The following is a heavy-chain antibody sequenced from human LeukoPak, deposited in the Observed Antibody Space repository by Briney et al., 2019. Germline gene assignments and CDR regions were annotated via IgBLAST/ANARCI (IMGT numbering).Heavy chain of an antibody. Sequence: GASVKVSCKASGYTFTGYYMHWVRQAPGQGLEWMGWIDPNSGGTNYAQNFQGRVTMTRDTSISTAYMELSRLRSDDTAVFYCARALSYGGNSGAPDYWGQGTLVTVSS. J-gene: IGHJ4*02. CDR3: ARALSYGGNSGAPDY. CDR1: GYTFTGYY. V-gene: IGHV1-2*02. CDR2: IDPNSGGT. D-gene: IGHD4-23*01.